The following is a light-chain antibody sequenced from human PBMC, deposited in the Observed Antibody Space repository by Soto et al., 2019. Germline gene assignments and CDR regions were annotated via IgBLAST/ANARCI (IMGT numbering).Light chain of an antibody. CDR3: CSYAASNTVV. J-gene: IGLJ2*01. V-gene: IGLV2-23*01. CDR1: YSDVGGYNL. Sequence: QSVLTQPASVSGSPGQSITISCAGTYSDVGGYNLVSWYQHHPDRAPQLLIYEGNKRPSGVSNRFSGYRSGTTASLTISWRQSEDEAEYFCCSYAASNTVVFVGGTQLTVL. CDR2: EGN.